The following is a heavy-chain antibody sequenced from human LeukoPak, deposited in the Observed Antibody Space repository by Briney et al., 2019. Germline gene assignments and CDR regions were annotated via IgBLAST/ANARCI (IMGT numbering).Heavy chain of an antibody. Sequence: VASVNVSCKASGYTFTSYYMHWVRQAPGQGLEWMGIINPSGGSTSYAQKFQGRVTMTRDTSTSTVYMELSSLRSEDTAVYYCASNSYYDSSGYPRPLDYWGQGTLVTVSS. J-gene: IGHJ4*02. CDR1: GYTFTSYY. CDR2: INPSGGST. V-gene: IGHV1-46*01. CDR3: ASNSYYDSSGYPRPLDY. D-gene: IGHD3-22*01.